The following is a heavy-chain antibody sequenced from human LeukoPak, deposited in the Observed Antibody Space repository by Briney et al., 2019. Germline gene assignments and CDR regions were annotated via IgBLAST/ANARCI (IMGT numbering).Heavy chain of an antibody. CDR3: ARSVPAAIKNDAFDM. Sequence: GGSLRLSCAASGFTFSTYSMNWVRPAPGKGLEWVSSISSGGSYIFYADSLKGRFTISRSNAKNSLFLQMNSLRAEDTAVYYCARSVPAAIKNDAFDMWGHGTMVTVSS. J-gene: IGHJ3*02. CDR1: GFTFSTYS. D-gene: IGHD2-2*02. CDR2: ISSGGSYI. V-gene: IGHV3-21*01.